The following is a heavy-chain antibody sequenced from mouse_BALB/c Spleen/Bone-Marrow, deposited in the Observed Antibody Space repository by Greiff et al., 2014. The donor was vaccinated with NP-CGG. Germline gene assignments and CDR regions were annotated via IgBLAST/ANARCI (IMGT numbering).Heavy chain of an antibody. V-gene: IGHV1S41*01. CDR3: ARERYGYDGWYFDV. D-gene: IGHD2-2*01. Sequence: DLVKPGASVKLSCKPSCFNFTNYWINWIKQRPGQGLEWVGRIAPGSGSTYYNEMFKVKAPLTVDTSSSTAYIQLSSLSSEDSAVYFCARERYGYDGWYFDVWGAGTTVTVSS. J-gene: IGHJ1*01. CDR2: IAPGSGST. CDR1: CFNFTNYW.